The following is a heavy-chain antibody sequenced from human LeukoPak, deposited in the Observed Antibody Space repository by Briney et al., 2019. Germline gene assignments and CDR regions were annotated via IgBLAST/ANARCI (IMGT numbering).Heavy chain of an antibody. CDR3: AKDAYSGYDYCYVDY. CDR2: ISGSGGST. V-gene: IGHV3-23*01. CDR1: GFASSSYA. J-gene: IGHJ4*02. Sequence: GGSLRPSCAASGFASSSYAMSCVPRAPGEGLEWVSAISGSGGSTYYADSVKGRFTISRDKSMNTLYLQMSSLRAEDTAVYYCAKDAYSGYDYCYVDYWGQGALVTVSS. D-gene: IGHD5-12*01.